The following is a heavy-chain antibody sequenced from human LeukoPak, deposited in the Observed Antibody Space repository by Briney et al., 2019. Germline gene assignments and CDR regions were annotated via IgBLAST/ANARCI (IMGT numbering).Heavy chain of an antibody. J-gene: IGHJ4*02. V-gene: IGHV4-39*02. CDR1: GGPISANEYY. CDR2: MHYRGPT. CDR3: ARRGRLLEWLSFFDY. Sequence: SETLSLTCSASGGPISANEYYWVWIRQPPGKGLEWIGSMHYRGPTYYNPSLRSRVTMSVDTSKNTFSLNLSSVSASDTAVYYCARRGRLLEWLSFFDYWGQGTLVTVSS. D-gene: IGHD3-3*01.